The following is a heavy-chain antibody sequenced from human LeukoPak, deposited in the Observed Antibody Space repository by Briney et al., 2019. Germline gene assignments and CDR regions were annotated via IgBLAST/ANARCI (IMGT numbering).Heavy chain of an antibody. Sequence: PGGSLRLSCAASGFTFSSYSMNWVRQAPGKGLEWVSSISSSSSYIYYADSVKGRLTISRDNAKNSLYLQMNSLRAEDTAVYYCARDHPFRYCSSTSCYAWDYWGQGTLVTVSS. D-gene: IGHD2-2*01. CDR1: GFTFSSYS. V-gene: IGHV3-21*01. CDR3: ARDHPFRYCSSTSCYAWDY. CDR2: ISSSSSYI. J-gene: IGHJ4*02.